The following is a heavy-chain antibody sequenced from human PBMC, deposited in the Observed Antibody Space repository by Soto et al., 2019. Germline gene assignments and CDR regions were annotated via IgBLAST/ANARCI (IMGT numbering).Heavy chain of an antibody. CDR2: IYYSGRT. Sequence: SETLSLTCIVSGESISSSSYYWCWIRQPPGKGLEWIGRIYYSGRTYYNPSFKSRVTISIDTSKNQFSLKLSSVTATDTAVYYCARQRTTVVTQAYFDHWGQGALVTVSS. CDR1: GESISSSSYY. D-gene: IGHD2-21*02. CDR3: ARQRTTVVTQAYFDH. J-gene: IGHJ4*02. V-gene: IGHV4-39*01.